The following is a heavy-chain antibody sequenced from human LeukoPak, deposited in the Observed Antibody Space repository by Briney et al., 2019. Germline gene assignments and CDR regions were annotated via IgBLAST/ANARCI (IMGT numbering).Heavy chain of an antibody. J-gene: IGHJ6*02. CDR3: ARLVPIFQLYGMDV. CDR2: IDPSDSYT. D-gene: IGHD3-3*01. CDR1: GYSFTSYW. V-gene: IGHV5-10-1*01. Sequence: GESLKISCQGSGYSFTSYWISWVRQMPGKGLEWMGRIDPSDSYTNYSPSFQGHVTISADKSISTAYLQWSSLKTSDTAMYYCARLVPIFQLYGMDVWGQGTTVTVSS.